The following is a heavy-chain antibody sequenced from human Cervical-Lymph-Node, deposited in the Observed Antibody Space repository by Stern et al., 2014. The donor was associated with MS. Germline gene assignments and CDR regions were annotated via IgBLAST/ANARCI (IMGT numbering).Heavy chain of an antibody. CDR2: IIPIFRTP. D-gene: IGHD6-13*01. Sequence: QVQLVQSGAEVKKPGSSVKVSCKASGGTFSSYTISWVRQAPGQGLEWMGGIIPIFRTPHYDQKFQGRVTITADESTSTAYMELSSLRSEDTAVYYCARDRMSIAAAGTSWFDPWGQGTLVTVSS. J-gene: IGHJ5*02. V-gene: IGHV1-69*12. CDR1: GGTFSSYT. CDR3: ARDRMSIAAAGTSWFDP.